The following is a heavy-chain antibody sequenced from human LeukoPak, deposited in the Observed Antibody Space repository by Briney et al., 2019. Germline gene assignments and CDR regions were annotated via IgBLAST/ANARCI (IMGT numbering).Heavy chain of an antibody. V-gene: IGHV3-21*04. CDR3: AKTGSDILTWAYFDY. CDR2: ISSSSSYI. D-gene: IGHD3-9*01. J-gene: IGHJ4*02. CDR1: GFTFSSYS. Sequence: GGSLRLSCAASGFTFSSYSMSWVRQAPGKGLEWVSSISSSSSYIYYADSVKGRFTISRDNAKNSLYLQMNSLRAEDTAVYYCAKTGSDILTWAYFDYWGQGTLVTVSS.